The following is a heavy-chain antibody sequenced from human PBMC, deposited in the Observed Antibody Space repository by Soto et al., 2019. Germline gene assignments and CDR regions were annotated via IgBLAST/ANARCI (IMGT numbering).Heavy chain of an antibody. CDR3: SCGIWVRGIMGFNWFDP. V-gene: IGHV4-31*03. J-gene: IGHJ5*02. CDR2: IYYGGIT. CDR1: GGSITSGGYY. D-gene: IGHD3-10*01. Sequence: SETLSLTCSVSGGSITSGGYYWNWIRQHPGKGQEWIGYIYYGGITYNNTSLKSRINISVDTSKTQSSLKLSSATAADTSMYYCSCGIWVRGIMGFNWFDPWGQGTLVTVSS.